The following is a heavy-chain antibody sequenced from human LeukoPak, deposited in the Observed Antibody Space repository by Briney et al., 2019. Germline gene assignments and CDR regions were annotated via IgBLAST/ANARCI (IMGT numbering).Heavy chain of an antibody. CDR1: GLTFGSHG. J-gene: IGHJ4*02. V-gene: IGHV3-30*02. CDR3: AKDTIFAVDPFDY. D-gene: IGHD3-3*01. Sequence: GGSPRLSCAASGLTFGSHGMHWVRQAPGKGLEWVAFIQYDGSIKLYADSVKGRFTVSRDNSKNTLYLQMNSLRAEDTAVYYCAKDTIFAVDPFDYWGQGTLVTVSS. CDR2: IQYDGSIK.